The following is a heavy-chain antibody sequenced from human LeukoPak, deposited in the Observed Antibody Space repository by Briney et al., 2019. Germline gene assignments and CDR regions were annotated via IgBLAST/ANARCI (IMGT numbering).Heavy chain of an antibody. J-gene: IGHJ4*02. V-gene: IGHV3-49*04. Sequence: GGSLRLSCTASGFTFGDYAMSWVRQAPGKGLEWVGFIRSKAYGGTTECAASVKGRFTISRDDSKSIAYLQMNSLKTEDTAVYYCTRDRVLRVTYYYDSSGYYPSFDYWGQGTLVTVSS. D-gene: IGHD3-22*01. CDR2: IRSKAYGGTT. CDR3: TRDRVLRVTYYYDSSGYYPSFDY. CDR1: GFTFGDYA.